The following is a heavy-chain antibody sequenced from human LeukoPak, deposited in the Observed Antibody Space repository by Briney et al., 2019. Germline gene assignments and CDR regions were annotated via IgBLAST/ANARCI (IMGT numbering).Heavy chain of an antibody. J-gene: IGHJ4*02. CDR1: GYSISSGYY. D-gene: IGHD6-13*01. Sequence: PSETLSLTCTVSGYSISSGYYWGWIRQPPGKGLEWIGSIYYSGSTYYNPSLKSRVTISVDTSKNQFSLKLSSVTAADTAVYYCARGGIAAAGPGTLYWGQGTLVTVSS. V-gene: IGHV4-38-2*02. CDR2: IYYSGST. CDR3: ARGGIAAAGPGTLY.